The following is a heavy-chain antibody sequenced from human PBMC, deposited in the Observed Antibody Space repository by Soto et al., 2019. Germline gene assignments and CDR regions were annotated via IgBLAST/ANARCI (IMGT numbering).Heavy chain of an antibody. CDR2: INAGNGNT. Sequence: QVQLVQSGAEVKKPGASVKVSCKASGYTFTSYAMHWVRQAPGQRLEWMGWINAGNGNTKYSQKFQGRVTITRDTSASTAYMELSSLRSEDTAVYYCAREYNWNSIYYGMDVWGQGTTVTVSS. D-gene: IGHD1-7*01. J-gene: IGHJ6*02. CDR3: AREYNWNSIYYGMDV. V-gene: IGHV1-3*01. CDR1: GYTFTSYA.